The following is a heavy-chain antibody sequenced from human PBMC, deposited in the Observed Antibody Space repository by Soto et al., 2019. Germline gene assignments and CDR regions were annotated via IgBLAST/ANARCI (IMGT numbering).Heavy chain of an antibody. CDR2: MNPNSGNT. CDR3: ARGGGSLAATGLRY. V-gene: IGHV1-8*01. CDR1: GYTFTSYD. Sequence: ASVKVSCKASGYTFTSYDMNWVRQATGQGLEWMGWMNPNSGNTGYAQKFQGRVTMTRNTSISRAYMELSSLRSEDTAVYYCARGGGSLAATGLRYWGQGTLVTVSS. D-gene: IGHD6-6*01. J-gene: IGHJ4*02.